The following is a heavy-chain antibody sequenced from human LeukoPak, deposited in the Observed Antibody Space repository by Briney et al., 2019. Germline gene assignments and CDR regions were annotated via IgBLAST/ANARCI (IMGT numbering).Heavy chain of an antibody. V-gene: IGHV3-21*01. CDR2: ISSSSSYI. Sequence: GGSLRLSCAASGFTFSSYSMNWVRQAPGKGLEWVSSISSSSSYIYYADSVKGRFTISRDNAKNSLYLQMNSLRAEDTAVYYCARDVLLWFGEFEGTSIDYWGQGTLVTVSS. D-gene: IGHD3-10*01. J-gene: IGHJ4*02. CDR1: GFTFSSYS. CDR3: ARDVLLWFGEFEGTSIDY.